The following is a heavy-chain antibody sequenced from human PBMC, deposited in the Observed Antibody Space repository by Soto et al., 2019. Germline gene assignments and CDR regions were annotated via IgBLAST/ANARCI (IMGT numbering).Heavy chain of an antibody. V-gene: IGHV3-7*01. Sequence: LRLSCAASGFAFSKYWMTWIRQAPGKGLEWVANIKQDGSEIYYVASVKGRFTISRDNAENSLYLQMNSLRAEDTAVYYCARDPVCSGGSCYDYWGQGTLVTVSS. J-gene: IGHJ4*02. CDR1: GFAFSKYW. CDR3: ARDPVCSGGSCYDY. D-gene: IGHD2-15*01. CDR2: IKQDGSEI.